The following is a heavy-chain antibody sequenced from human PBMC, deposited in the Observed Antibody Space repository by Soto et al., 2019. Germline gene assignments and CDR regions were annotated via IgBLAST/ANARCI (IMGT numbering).Heavy chain of an antibody. J-gene: IGHJ6*02. Sequence: SETLSFTCTVSGGSISSYYWSWIRQPPGKGLEWIGSIYYSGSTYYNPSLKSRVTISVDTSKNRFSLKLSSVTAADTAVYYCARQSGWYRTYYYYGMDVWGQGTTVTVSS. CDR1: GGSISSYY. D-gene: IGHD6-19*01. CDR3: ARQSGWYRTYYYYGMDV. V-gene: IGHV4-59*05. CDR2: IYYSGST.